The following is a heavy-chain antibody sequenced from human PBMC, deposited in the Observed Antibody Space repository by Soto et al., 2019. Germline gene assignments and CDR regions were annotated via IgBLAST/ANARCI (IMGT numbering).Heavy chain of an antibody. V-gene: IGHV1-69*13. CDR3: ARTITIFGVVIKYFDY. Sequence: GASVKVSCKASGGTFSSYAISWVRQAPGQGLEWMGGIIPIFGTANYAQKFQGRVTITADESTSTAYMELSSLRSEDTAVYYCARTITIFGVVIKYFDYWGQGTLVTVSS. D-gene: IGHD3-3*01. CDR2: IIPIFGTA. CDR1: GGTFSSYA. J-gene: IGHJ4*02.